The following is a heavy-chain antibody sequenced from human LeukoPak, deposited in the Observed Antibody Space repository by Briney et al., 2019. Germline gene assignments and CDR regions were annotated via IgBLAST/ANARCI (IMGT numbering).Heavy chain of an antibody. CDR3: AKDLRDEPDGYYYYYGMDV. CDR2: LTGSGGST. J-gene: IGHJ6*02. CDR1: GFTFSSYA. Sequence: GGSLRLSCVVSGFTFSSYAMSWVRQAPGKGLEWVSGLTGSGGSTYYAGSVKGRFSISRDNSKNTLYLQMNSLRADDTAVYYCAKDLRDEPDGYYYYYGMDVWGQGTTVTVSS. V-gene: IGHV3-23*01. D-gene: IGHD1-14*01.